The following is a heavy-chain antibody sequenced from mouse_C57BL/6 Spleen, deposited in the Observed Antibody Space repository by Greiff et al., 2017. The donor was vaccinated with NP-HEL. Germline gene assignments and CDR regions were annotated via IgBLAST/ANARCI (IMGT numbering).Heavy chain of an antibody. Sequence: EVQLQQSGPELVKPGASVKISCKASGYTFTDYYMNWVKQSHGKSLEWIGDINPNNGGTSYNQKFKGKATLTVDKSSSTAYMELRSLTSEDSAVYYCAREHYDYVSWFAYWGQGTLVTVSA. CDR3: AREHYDYVSWFAY. CDR2: INPNNGGT. CDR1: GYTFTDYY. D-gene: IGHD2-4*01. V-gene: IGHV1-26*01. J-gene: IGHJ3*01.